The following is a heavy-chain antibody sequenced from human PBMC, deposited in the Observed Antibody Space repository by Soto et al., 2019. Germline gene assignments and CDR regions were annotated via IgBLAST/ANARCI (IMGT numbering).Heavy chain of an antibody. J-gene: IGHJ6*03. D-gene: IGHD3-3*01. CDR2: ISAYNGNT. CDR1: GYTFASCG. V-gene: IGHV1-18*01. Sequence: ASVELSCKASGYTFASCGSSWVRQAHGQGLEWMGWISAYNGNTNYAQKLQGRVTMTTDTSTSTAYMELRSLRSDDTAVYYCARGKVETIFGVYYYYYYMDVWGKGTTVTVS. CDR3: ARGKVETIFGVYYYYYYMDV.